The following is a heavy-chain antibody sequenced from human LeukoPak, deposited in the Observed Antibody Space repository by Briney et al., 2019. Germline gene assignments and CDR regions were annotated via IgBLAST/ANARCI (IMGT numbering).Heavy chain of an antibody. CDR2: IIPIGDIA. CDR1: GGTFSTYD. CDR3: ARISDTTRVTAAFDV. Sequence: SVKVSCKPSGGTFSTYDIHWVRQAPGQRLEWMGRIIPIGDIAEYAQNFQGRVTMTADKSTTTAYLEVRSLKSEGTALYYCARISDTTRVTAAFDVWGQGTMVTVS. J-gene: IGHJ3*01. D-gene: IGHD1-1*01. V-gene: IGHV1-69*04.